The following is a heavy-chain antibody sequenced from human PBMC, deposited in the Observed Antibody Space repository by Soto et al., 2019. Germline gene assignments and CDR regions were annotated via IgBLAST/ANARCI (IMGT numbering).Heavy chain of an antibody. CDR2: IRPDTGDT. CDR3: ATSYDSGFDP. CDR1: GYAFSKYG. Sequence: QLQLVQSGAEVERPGASVRDSCKAYGYAFSKYGISWIRQAPGQGLEWMGWIRPDTGDTNYAQKFQGRVTMTTDTSSNTAYMELRSLRSDDTAMYYCATSYDSGFDPWGQGTLVSVSS. V-gene: IGHV1-18*04. D-gene: IGHD5-12*01. J-gene: IGHJ5*02.